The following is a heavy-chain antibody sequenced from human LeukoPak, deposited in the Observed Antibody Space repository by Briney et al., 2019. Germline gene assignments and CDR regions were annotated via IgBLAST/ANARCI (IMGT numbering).Heavy chain of an antibody. Sequence: GGSLRLSCAASGFTFSNYWMSWVRQAPGKGLEWVANIKEDGSEKHYVDSVKGRFTISRDNAKNSLYLQMNSLRAEDTAVYYCARTIRGYWGQGTLVTVFS. CDR2: IKEDGSEK. V-gene: IGHV3-7*01. CDR1: GFTFSNYW. D-gene: IGHD3-10*01. CDR3: ARTIRGY. J-gene: IGHJ4*02.